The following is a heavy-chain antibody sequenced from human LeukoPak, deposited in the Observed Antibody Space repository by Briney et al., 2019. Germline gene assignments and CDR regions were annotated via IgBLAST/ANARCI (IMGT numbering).Heavy chain of an antibody. Sequence: SETLSLTCTVSGASLARDMYHWGWVRQSPGKGLEWLGTIYYDGSTFYSPSFKSRVTISINASKKQLSLNLASVTAADTAVYYCAVGGYEILTGDKVDYWGQGTLVTVSS. J-gene: IGHJ4*02. CDR2: IYYDGST. CDR1: GASLARDMYH. D-gene: IGHD3-9*01. CDR3: AVGGYEILTGDKVDY. V-gene: IGHV4-39*01.